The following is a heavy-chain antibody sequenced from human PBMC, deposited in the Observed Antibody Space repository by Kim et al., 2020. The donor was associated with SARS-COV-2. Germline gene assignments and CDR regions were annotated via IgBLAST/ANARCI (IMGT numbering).Heavy chain of an antibody. J-gene: IGHJ4*02. CDR2: IRSKAYGGKT. CDR3: TRDADSLYFDWLLYRVTLVFDY. D-gene: IGHD3-9*01. V-gene: IGHV3-49*03. Sequence: GGSLRLSCTASGFTFGDYAMSWFRQAPGKGLEWVGFIRSKAYGGKTEYAASVKGRFTISRDDSKSIAYLQMNSLKTEDTAVYYCTRDADSLYFDWLLYRVTLVFDYWGQGTLVTVSS. CDR1: GFTFGDYA.